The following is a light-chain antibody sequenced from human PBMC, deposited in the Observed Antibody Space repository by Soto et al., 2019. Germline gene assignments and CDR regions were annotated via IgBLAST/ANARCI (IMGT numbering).Light chain of an antibody. V-gene: IGKV1-5*01. CDR1: QDITNY. CDR2: DAS. CDR3: QQYNSYSPWT. Sequence: IQMTQSPSSLSASVGDRVTITCQASQDITNYLNWYQQKPGKAPKLLIYDASSLESGVPSRFSGSGSGTEFTLTISSLQPDDFATYYCQQYNSYSPWTFGQGTKVEIK. J-gene: IGKJ1*01.